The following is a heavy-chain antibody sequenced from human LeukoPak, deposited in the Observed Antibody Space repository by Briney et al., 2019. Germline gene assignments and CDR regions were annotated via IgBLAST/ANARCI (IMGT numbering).Heavy chain of an antibody. V-gene: IGHV3-23*01. CDR3: AKTLEGD. CDR2: ISGSGGSK. J-gene: IGHJ4*02. Sequence: PGGSLRLSCAASGFNFPNYVMSWVRQAPGKGLEWVSAISGSGGSKYYAESVKGRFTISRDNSKNTVYLQMNSLRAEDTAVYYCAKTLEGDWGQGTLVTVSS. CDR1: GFNFPNYV.